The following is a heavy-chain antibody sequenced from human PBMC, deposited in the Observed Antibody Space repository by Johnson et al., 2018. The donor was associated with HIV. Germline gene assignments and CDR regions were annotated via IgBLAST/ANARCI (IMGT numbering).Heavy chain of an antibody. Sequence: QLVESGGGLVQPGRSLRLSCAASGFTFDDYAMHWVRQAPGKGLEWVSGISWNSGSIGYADSVKGRFTISRDNAKNSLYLQMNSLRAEDTALYYCAKDLDYGGNGDPVAFDIWGQGTMVTVSS. CDR2: ISWNSGSI. V-gene: IGHV3-9*01. CDR1: GFTFDDYA. CDR3: AKDLDYGGNGDPVAFDI. D-gene: IGHD4-23*01. J-gene: IGHJ3*02.